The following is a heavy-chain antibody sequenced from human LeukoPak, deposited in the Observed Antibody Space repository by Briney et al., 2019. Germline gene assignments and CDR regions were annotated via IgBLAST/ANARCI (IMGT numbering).Heavy chain of an antibody. V-gene: IGHV3-7*01. CDR2: INHNGNVN. CDR3: TRDRSGGSGSYPYYGMDV. Sequence: GGSLRLSCAASGFTFSSYWMNWARQAPGKGLEWVASINHNGNVNYYVDSVKGRFTISRDNARNSVYLQMDSLRAEDTAVYYCTRDRSGGSGSYPYYGMDVWGQGTTVTVSS. CDR1: GFTFSSYW. J-gene: IGHJ6*02. D-gene: IGHD3-10*01.